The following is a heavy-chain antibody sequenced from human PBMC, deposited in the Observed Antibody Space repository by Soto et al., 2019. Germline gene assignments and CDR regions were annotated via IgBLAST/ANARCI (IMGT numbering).Heavy chain of an antibody. CDR2: IKQDGSEK. Sequence: GGSLRLSCAASGFTFSSYWMSWVRQAPGKGLEWVANIKQDGSEKYYVDSVKGRFTISRDNAKNSLYLQMNSLRAEDTAVYYCAREAPPREVLGVKSYYHYYYMDVWGKGTMVTVSS. V-gene: IGHV3-7*01. D-gene: IGHD3-10*01. J-gene: IGHJ6*03. CDR1: GFTFSSYW. CDR3: AREAPPREVLGVKSYYHYYYMDV.